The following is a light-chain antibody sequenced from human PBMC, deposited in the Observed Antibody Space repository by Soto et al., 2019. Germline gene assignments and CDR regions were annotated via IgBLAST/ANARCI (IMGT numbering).Light chain of an antibody. J-gene: IGKJ2*01. CDR2: WAS. CDR3: QQYYSTPPYT. Sequence: DIVMTQSTDSLAVSLGERATINCKSSQSVFYNSNNKHSFAWYQQKPGQPPKLLIYWASTRESGVPDRFSGSGSGTDFTLTISSLQAEDVAVYYCQQYYSTPPYTFGQGTKLEIK. V-gene: IGKV4-1*01. CDR1: QSVFYNSNNKHS.